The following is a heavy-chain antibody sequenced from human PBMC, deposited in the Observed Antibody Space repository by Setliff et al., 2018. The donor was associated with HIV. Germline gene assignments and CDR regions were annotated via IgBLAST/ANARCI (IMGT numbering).Heavy chain of an antibody. CDR2: IKKSSDGGKT. Sequence: SGGSLRLSCVASGFTFNNAWMNWVRQAPGKGLEWLGRIKKSSDGGKTDYASPVKGRFTISRDDSKNTLYLQMNSLKTDDTGVYFCATDNGPSYSMDIWGQGTTVTVPS. V-gene: IGHV3-15*01. CDR1: GFTFNNAW. CDR3: ATDNGPSYSMDI. D-gene: IGHD2-21*01. J-gene: IGHJ6*02.